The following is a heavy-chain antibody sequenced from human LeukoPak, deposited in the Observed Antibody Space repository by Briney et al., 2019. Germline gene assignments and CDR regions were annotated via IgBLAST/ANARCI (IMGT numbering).Heavy chain of an antibody. CDR2: ISYDGSNK. D-gene: IGHD4-17*01. Sequence: GRSLRLSRAASGFTFSSYDMHWVRQAPGKGLEWVAFISYDGSNKYYTDSVKGRFTISRDNSKNTLYLQMDSLRAEDTTVYYCARSGDFYYYHYTMDVWGEGTTVTVSS. V-gene: IGHV3-30*19. J-gene: IGHJ6*04. CDR1: GFTFSSYD. CDR3: ARSGDFYYYHYTMDV.